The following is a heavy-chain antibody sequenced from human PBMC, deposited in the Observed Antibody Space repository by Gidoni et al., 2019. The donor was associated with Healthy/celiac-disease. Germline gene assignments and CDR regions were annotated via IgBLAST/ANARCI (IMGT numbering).Heavy chain of an antibody. J-gene: IGHJ3*02. V-gene: IGHV3-66*01. CDR3: ARANSVVVTADAFDI. CDR2: IYSGGST. CDR1: GFTVSSNY. Sequence: EVQLVESGGGLVQPGGSLRLSCAASGFTVSSNYMSWVRQAPGKGLEWVSVIYSGGSTYYADSVKGRFTISRDNSKNTLYLQMNSLRAEDTAVYYCARANSVVVTADAFDIWGQGTMVTVSS. D-gene: IGHD2-21*02.